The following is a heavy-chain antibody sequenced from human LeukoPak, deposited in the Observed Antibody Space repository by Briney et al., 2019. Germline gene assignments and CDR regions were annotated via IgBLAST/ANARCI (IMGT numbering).Heavy chain of an antibody. CDR1: GYTFTGYY. CDR3: ARVASPILEWFQYFQH. J-gene: IGHJ1*01. CDR2: INPNSGGT. D-gene: IGHD3-3*01. V-gene: IGHV1-2*02. Sequence: ASVKVSCKASGYTFTGYYMHWVRQAPGRGLEWMGWINPNSGGTNYAQKFQGRVTMTRDTSISTAYMELSRLRSDDTAVYYCARVASPILEWFQYFQHWGQGTLVTVSS.